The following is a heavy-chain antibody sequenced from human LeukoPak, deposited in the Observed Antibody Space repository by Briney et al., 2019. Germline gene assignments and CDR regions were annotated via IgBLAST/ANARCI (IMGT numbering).Heavy chain of an antibody. Sequence: PVKASSKASGATFAAFAISWVGQAPGQGLEWMGGFFPILGIANYAQKFQGRVTITADKSTSTAYMELSSLRSEDTAVYYCARDGEYSGYESPGAFDIWGQGTMVTVSS. D-gene: IGHD5-12*01. CDR3: ARDGEYSGYESPGAFDI. CDR1: GATFAAFA. J-gene: IGHJ3*02. V-gene: IGHV1-69*10. CDR2: FFPILGIA.